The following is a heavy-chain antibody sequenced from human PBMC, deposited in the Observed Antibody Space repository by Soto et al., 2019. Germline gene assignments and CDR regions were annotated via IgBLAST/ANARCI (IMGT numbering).Heavy chain of an antibody. CDR1: GFTFSNAW. V-gene: IGHV3-15*01. J-gene: IGHJ4*02. CDR2: IKSKTDGGTT. D-gene: IGHD6-19*01. CDR3: TTEYSSGWXDS. Sequence: PGGSLRLSCAASGFTFSNAWMSWVRQAPGKGLECVGRIKSKTDGGTTDYAAPVKGRFTISRDDSKNTLYLQMNSLKTEDTAVYYCTTEYSSGWXDSWGQGTLVTVSS.